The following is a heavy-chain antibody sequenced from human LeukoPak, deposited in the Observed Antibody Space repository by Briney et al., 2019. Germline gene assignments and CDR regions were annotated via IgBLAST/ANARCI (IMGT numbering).Heavy chain of an antibody. Sequence: SQTLSLTCAVSGGSILSGGYSCTWIRQNPGKGLEWIGYMYDSGSTYYNPSLESRVNISVDWSKNQFSLNLHSVTAADTAVYFCARGVCVRVRGFNWFDPWGQGTLVTVSS. CDR2: MYDSGST. V-gene: IGHV4-30-2*01. CDR1: GGSILSGGYS. J-gene: IGHJ5*02. D-gene: IGHD2-21*01. CDR3: ARGVCVRVRGFNWFDP.